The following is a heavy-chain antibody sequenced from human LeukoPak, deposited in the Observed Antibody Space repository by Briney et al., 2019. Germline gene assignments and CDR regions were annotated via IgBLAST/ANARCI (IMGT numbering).Heavy chain of an antibody. CDR2: ISGDGVSP. CDR3: GRGMRDYYGLDY. Sequence: GGSLRLSCAASGFTFNNYALTWVRQTAGKGLECVSAISGDGVSPYYADSVRGRFTISRDNAKNTLYLQMNSLTVEDTAVYYCGRGMRDYYGLDYWGQGILVTVSS. D-gene: IGHD3-10*01. CDR1: GFTFNNYA. V-gene: IGHV3-23*01. J-gene: IGHJ4*02.